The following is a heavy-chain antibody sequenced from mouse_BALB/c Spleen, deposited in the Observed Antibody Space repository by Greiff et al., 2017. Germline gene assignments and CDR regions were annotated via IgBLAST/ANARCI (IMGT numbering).Heavy chain of an antibody. CDR2: ISSGGSYT. V-gene: IGHV5-9-3*01. Sequence: EVQLQESGGGLVKPGGSLKLSCAASGFTFSSYAMSWVRQTPEKRLEWVATISSGGSYTYYPDSVKGRFTISRDNAKNTLYLQMSSLRSEDTAMYYCARRPYGNYGGFAYWGQGTLVTVSA. CDR1: GFTFSSYA. CDR3: ARRPYGNYGGFAY. D-gene: IGHD2-1*01. J-gene: IGHJ3*01.